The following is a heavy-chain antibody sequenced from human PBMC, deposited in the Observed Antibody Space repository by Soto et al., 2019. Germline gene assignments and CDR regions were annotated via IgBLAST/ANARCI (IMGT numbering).Heavy chain of an antibody. V-gene: IGHV4-59*02. CDR1: GDSETIHY. Sequence: ASQELSLPDTGSGDSETIHYRSWSPQPPKKGLEWIGYIYYSGSTNYNPSLKSRVTISIDPSKNPFSLRLASVTAADTAIYYCGRVRPSGLVLSWGQGTLVTVSS. CDR2: IYYSGST. D-gene: IGHD6-25*01. J-gene: IGHJ5*02. CDR3: GRVRPSGLVLS.